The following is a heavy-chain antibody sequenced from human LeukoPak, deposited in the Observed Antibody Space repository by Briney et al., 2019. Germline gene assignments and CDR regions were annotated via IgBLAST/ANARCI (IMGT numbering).Heavy chain of an antibody. D-gene: IGHD5-24*01. J-gene: IGHJ4*02. Sequence: GSLRLSCAASGFTFSSYAMNWVRQAPGKGLEWVSAISGSGGSAYYADSVKGRFTISRDNSKNTLYLQMNSLRAEDTAVYYCAKDRLLDGYNPYFDYWGQGTLVTVSS. CDR1: GFTFSSYA. CDR3: AKDRLLDGYNPYFDY. V-gene: IGHV3-23*01. CDR2: ISGSGGSA.